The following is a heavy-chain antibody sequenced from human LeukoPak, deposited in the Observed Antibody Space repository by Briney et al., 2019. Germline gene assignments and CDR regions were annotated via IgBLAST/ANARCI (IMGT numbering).Heavy chain of an antibody. CDR1: GGSFSGYY. CDR3: ARVGYYGSGSYRY. J-gene: IGHJ4*02. CDR2: INHSGST. Sequence: SETLSLTCAVYGGSFSGYYWSWIRQPPGKGLEWIGEINHSGSTNYNPSLKSRVTISVDTSKNQFSLKLSSVTAADTAVYYCARVGYYGSGSYRYWGQGTLVTVSS. D-gene: IGHD3-10*01. V-gene: IGHV4-34*01.